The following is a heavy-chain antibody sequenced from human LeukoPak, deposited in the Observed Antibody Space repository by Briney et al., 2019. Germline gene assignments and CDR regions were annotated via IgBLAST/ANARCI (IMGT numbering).Heavy chain of an antibody. V-gene: IGHV1-69*05. Sequence: ASVKASCKASGGTFSSYAISWVRQAPGQGLEWMGGIIPIFGTANYAQKFQGRVTITTDESTSTAYMELSSLRSEDTAVYYCARGPYSSSSLYYYYMDVWGKGTTVTVSS. CDR3: ARGPYSSSSLYYYYMDV. J-gene: IGHJ6*03. CDR1: GGTFSSYA. CDR2: IIPIFGTA. D-gene: IGHD6-6*01.